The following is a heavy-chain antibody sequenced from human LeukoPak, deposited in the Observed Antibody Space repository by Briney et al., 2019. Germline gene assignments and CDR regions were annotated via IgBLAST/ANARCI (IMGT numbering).Heavy chain of an antibody. CDR3: ARHLPHLAVAEYDAFDI. D-gene: IGHD6-19*01. V-gene: IGHV1-2*04. CDR1: GYTFTGYY. CDR2: INPNSGGT. Sequence: ASVKVSCKASGYTFTGYYMHWVRQAPGQGLEWMGWINPNSGGTNYAQKFQGWVTMTRDTSISTAYMELSRLRSDDTAVYYCARHLPHLAVAEYDAFDIWGQGTMVTVSS. J-gene: IGHJ3*02.